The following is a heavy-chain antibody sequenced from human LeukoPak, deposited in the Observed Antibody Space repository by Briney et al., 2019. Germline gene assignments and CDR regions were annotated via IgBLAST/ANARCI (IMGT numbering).Heavy chain of an antibody. J-gene: IGHJ4*02. V-gene: IGHV3-21*01. CDR1: GFTFSSYS. Sequence: GGSLRLSCAASGFTFSSYSMNWVRQAPGKGLGWVSSISSSSSYIYYADSVKGRFTISRDNAKNSLYLQMNSLRAEDTAVYYCARQYCSGGSCSSFDYWGQGTLVTVSS. D-gene: IGHD2-15*01. CDR3: ARQYCSGGSCSSFDY. CDR2: ISSSSSYI.